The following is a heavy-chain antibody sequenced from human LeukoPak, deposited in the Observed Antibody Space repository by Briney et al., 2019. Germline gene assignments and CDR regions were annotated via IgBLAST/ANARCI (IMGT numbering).Heavy chain of an antibody. CDR2: FHYSGST. V-gene: IGHV4-39*01. D-gene: IGHD2-21*02. Sequence: SETLSLTCTVSGGSISSSSYYWGWVRQPPGKGLEWIGSFHYSGSTYYNPSLKSRVTISGDTSKNQFSLKLRSVTAADTAVYYCASLVVVVVTASEIDYWGQGTLVTVSS. CDR1: GGSISSSSYY. CDR3: ASLVVVVVTASEIDY. J-gene: IGHJ4*02.